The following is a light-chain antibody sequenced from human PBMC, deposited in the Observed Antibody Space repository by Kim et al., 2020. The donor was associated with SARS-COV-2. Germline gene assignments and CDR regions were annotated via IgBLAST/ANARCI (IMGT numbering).Light chain of an antibody. J-gene: IGKJ2*01. CDR2: DAS. CDR3: QQYGSSRLYT. V-gene: IGKV3D-20*01. CDR1: PGVSSSY. Sequence: PGERATLSCGASPGVSSSYLAWYQQQPGLAPRLLIYDASSRATGIPDRFSGSGSGAAFTLTTSSLEPVGFAGSYCQQYGSSRLYTFGQCAKL.